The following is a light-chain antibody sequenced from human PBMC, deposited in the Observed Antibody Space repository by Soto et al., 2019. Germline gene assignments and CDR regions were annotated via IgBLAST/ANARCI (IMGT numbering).Light chain of an antibody. CDR2: SIS. CDR1: QVPRNY. CDR3: QQSYSVPLT. J-gene: IGKJ4*01. Sequence: DIQMTQSPSSLSASVGDRVTITCRASQVPRNYVNWYQHKPGQAPRLLIYSISPLQSGVPSRFSGSGSGTDVTLTISSLQPEDFATYYCQQSYSVPLTFGGGTKVEIK. V-gene: IGKV1-39*01.